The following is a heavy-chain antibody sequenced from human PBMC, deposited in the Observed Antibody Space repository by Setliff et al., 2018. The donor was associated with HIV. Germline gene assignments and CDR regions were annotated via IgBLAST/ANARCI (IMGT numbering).Heavy chain of an antibody. J-gene: IGHJ4*02. V-gene: IGHV4-59*01. Sequence: SETLSLTCTVSGGSISGYFWSWIRQPPGKGLEWIGYIFSTERTSYNPSLRSRVTISLDTSTSQFSLRLNSVTAADTAHYFCVVYFIGNGGRGLWGQGTQVTVSS. CDR1: GGSISGYF. D-gene: IGHD2-15*01. CDR2: IFSTERT. CDR3: VVYFIGNGGRGL.